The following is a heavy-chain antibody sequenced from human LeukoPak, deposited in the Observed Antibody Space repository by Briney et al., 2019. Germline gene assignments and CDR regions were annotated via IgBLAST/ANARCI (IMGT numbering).Heavy chain of an antibody. Sequence: PSETLSLTCTVSGVSISTHYWSWIRQPPGKGLEWIGYIYNSGTTYYNPSLKSRVTISIDTSKNESSLKLTSVTPADTAVYYCARGANYYGSGSYFEGTFDYWGQGSLVTVSS. CDR3: ARGANYYGSGSYFEGTFDY. V-gene: IGHV4-59*11. CDR1: GVSISTHY. J-gene: IGHJ4*02. CDR2: IYNSGTT. D-gene: IGHD3-10*01.